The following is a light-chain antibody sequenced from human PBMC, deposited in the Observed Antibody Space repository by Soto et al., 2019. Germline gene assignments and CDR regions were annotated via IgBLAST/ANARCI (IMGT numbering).Light chain of an antibody. J-gene: IGKJ4*01. Sequence: DIQMTQTQSSVSASVGDRVSITCRASQDIGDWLAWYQQKPGKAPKLLVYAASSLQSGVPSRFSGSGSGTDFTLTIGSLQPEDFATYYCQQGYSFPVTFGGGTKVDIK. CDR1: QDIGDW. CDR3: QQGYSFPVT. V-gene: IGKV1-12*01. CDR2: AAS.